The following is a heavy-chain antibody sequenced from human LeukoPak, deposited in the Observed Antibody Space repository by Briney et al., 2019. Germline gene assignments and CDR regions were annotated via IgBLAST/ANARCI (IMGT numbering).Heavy chain of an antibody. CDR2: ISYDGSNK. CDR3: AKDLLPAPILGSGSPWDFDY. V-gene: IGHV3-30*04. D-gene: IGHD3-10*01. Sequence: GGSLRLSCAASGFTFSTDAMHWVRQAPGKGLEWVAVISYDGSNKYYADSMKGRFTISRDNSKNTLYLRMNSLRAEDTAVYYCAKDLLPAPILGSGSPWDFDYWGQGTLVTVSS. CDR1: GFTFSTDA. J-gene: IGHJ4*02.